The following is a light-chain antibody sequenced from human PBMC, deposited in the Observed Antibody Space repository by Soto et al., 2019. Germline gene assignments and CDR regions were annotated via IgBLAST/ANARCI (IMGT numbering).Light chain of an antibody. J-gene: IGKJ5*01. CDR1: QGISSY. CDR3: QQGYTSAIT. CDR2: AAS. V-gene: IGKV1-8*01. Sequence: AILVTQSPSSLSASPGDRVTITCRASQGISSYLAWYQQKPGKAPKLLIYAASTLQSGVPSRFSGSGSGTDFTLTVNSLQPEDFATYYCQQGYTSAITFGQGTRLEVK.